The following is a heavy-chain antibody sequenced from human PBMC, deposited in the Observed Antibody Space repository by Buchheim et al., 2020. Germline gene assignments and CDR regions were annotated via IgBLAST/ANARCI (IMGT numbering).Heavy chain of an antibody. CDR3: ARDGGASYYPGSGSYRLY. J-gene: IGHJ4*02. V-gene: IGHV1-18*01. CDR1: GYTFIRYG. Sequence: QVQLVQSGAEVKEPGASVKVSCKASGYTFIRYGIAWVRQAPGEGLEWMGWISVYSGNTNYAQKLQGRVTMTTDTSTSTAYMELRSLTSDDAAVYYCARDGGASYYPGSGSYRLYWGQGTL. D-gene: IGHD3-10*01. CDR2: ISVYSGNT.